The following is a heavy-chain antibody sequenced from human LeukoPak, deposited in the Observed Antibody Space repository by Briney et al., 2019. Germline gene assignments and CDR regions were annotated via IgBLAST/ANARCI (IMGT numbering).Heavy chain of an antibody. CDR1: GFTFSDYY. V-gene: IGHV3-11*01. CDR2: ISSSGSTI. D-gene: IGHD6-13*01. Sequence: PGGSLRLSCAASGFTFSDYYMSWIRQAPGKGLEWVSYISSSGSTIYYADSVKGRFTISRDNAKNSLYLQMNSLRAEDTAVYYCAKEKPYSSSWYFYYYYYMDVWGKGTTVTISS. CDR3: AKEKPYSSSWYFYYYYYMDV. J-gene: IGHJ6*03.